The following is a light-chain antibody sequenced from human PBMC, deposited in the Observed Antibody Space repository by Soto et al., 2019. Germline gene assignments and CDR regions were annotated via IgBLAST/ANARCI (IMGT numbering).Light chain of an antibody. Sequence: DIQMTQSPSSVSASVGDKVMITCRASQNINTWLAWYQQKPGEAPKLLIFAASRLEKAVPSRFNGSGSATAFTLTISDLQTEDFATYYCQQADRFPLTFGGGTKVAIK. V-gene: IGKV1D-12*01. J-gene: IGKJ4*01. CDR2: AAS. CDR1: QNINTW. CDR3: QQADRFPLT.